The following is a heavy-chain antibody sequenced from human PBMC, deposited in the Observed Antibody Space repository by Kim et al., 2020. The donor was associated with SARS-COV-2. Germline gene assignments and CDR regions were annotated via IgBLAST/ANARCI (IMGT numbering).Heavy chain of an antibody. CDR3: ARLYYDIWTGYYPYYFDY. V-gene: IGHV4-59*08. D-gene: IGHD3-9*01. Sequence: SETLSLTCTVSGGSISSYYWSWIRQPPGKGLEWIGYIYYSGSTKYSPSLKSRVTISVDTSKNQFSLKLTSVTAADTAVYYCARLYYDIWTGYYPYYFDYWGQGTLVTVYS. CDR2: IYYSGST. CDR1: GGSISSYY. J-gene: IGHJ4*02.